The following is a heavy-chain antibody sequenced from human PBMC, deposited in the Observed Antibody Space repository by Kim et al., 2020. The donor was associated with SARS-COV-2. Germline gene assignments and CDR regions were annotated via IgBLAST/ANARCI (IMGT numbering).Heavy chain of an antibody. Sequence: QKFQGRVTITRDSSASTAYMELSSVRSEDTAVYYCARGPPPRVVITLFDYWGQGTLVTVSS. J-gene: IGHJ4*02. V-gene: IGHV1-3*01. D-gene: IGHD3-22*01. CDR3: ARGPPPRVVITLFDY.